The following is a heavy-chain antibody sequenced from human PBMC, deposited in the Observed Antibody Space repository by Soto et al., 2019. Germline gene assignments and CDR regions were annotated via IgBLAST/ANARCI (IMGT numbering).Heavy chain of an antibody. V-gene: IGHV1-69*13. D-gene: IGHD5-12*01. J-gene: IGHJ4*02. CDR2: IIPIFGTA. CDR3: ATMGDGYNSAVDY. CDR1: GGTFSSYA. Sequence: GASVKVSFKASGGTFSSYAISWVRQAPGQGLEWMGGIIPIFGTANYAQKFQGRVTITADESTSTAYMELSSLRSEDTAVYYCATMGDGYNSAVDYWGQGTLVTVSS.